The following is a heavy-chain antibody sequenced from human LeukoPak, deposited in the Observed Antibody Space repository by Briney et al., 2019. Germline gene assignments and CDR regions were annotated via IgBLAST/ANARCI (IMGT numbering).Heavy chain of an antibody. Sequence: GGSLRLSCAASGFTFSSYAMSWVRQAPGKGLEWVSAISGSGGSTYYADSVKGRFTISRDNSKNTLYLQMNSLRAEDTAVYYCATRSSGWYYFDYWGQGTLVTVSS. CDR2: ISGSGGST. J-gene: IGHJ4*02. D-gene: IGHD6-19*01. CDR3: ATRSSGWYYFDY. CDR1: GFTFSSYA. V-gene: IGHV3-23*01.